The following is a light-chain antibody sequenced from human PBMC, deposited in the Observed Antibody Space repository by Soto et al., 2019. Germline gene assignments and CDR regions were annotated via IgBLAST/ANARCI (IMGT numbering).Light chain of an antibody. CDR3: QQYNNWWT. CDR1: QSVSSS. J-gene: IGKJ1*01. V-gene: IGKV3-15*01. Sequence: EVVMTQSPATLSMSPGERATLSCRAIQSVSSSLAWYQQKPGQAPRLLIYGASTRATGIPDRFSGSGSETEFTLTISSLQAEDFGIYYCQQYNNWWTFGQGTKVEIK. CDR2: GAS.